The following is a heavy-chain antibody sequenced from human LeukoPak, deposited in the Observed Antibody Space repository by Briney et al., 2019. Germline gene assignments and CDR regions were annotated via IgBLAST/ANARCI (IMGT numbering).Heavy chain of an antibody. CDR1: GYTFTSYD. CDR3: ARDSGERGSGSYLIAY. CDR2: MNPNSGNT. Sequence: ASVKVSCKASGYTFTSYDINWVRQATGQGLEWMGWMNPNSGNTGYAQKFQGGVTITRNTSISTAYMELSSLRSEDTAVYYCARDSGERGSGSYLIAYWGQGTLVTVSS. D-gene: IGHD3-10*01. V-gene: IGHV1-8*03. J-gene: IGHJ4*02.